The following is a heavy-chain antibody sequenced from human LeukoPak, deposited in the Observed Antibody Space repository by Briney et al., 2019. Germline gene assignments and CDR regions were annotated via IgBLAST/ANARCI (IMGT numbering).Heavy chain of an antibody. CDR1: GFTFSNAW. CDR3: TTVISPNRQSRWGYFLH. V-gene: IGHV3-15*01. Sequence: PGGSLRLSCAASGFTFSNAWMSWVRQAPGKGLEWVGRIKSKTDGGTTDYAAPVKGRFTISRDDSKNTLYLQMNSLKTEDTAVYYCTTVISPNRQSRWGYFLHWGQGTLVTVSS. CDR2: IKSKTDGGTT. J-gene: IGHJ1*01. D-gene: IGHD3-16*01.